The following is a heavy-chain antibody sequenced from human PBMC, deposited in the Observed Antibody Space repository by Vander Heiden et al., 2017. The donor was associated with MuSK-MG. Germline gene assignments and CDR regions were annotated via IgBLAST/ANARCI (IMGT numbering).Heavy chain of an antibody. CDR1: GFTFSSYD. CDR3: AREDSSSSAFDI. Sequence: EVQLVESGGGLVQPGGSLRLSCAASGFTFSSYDMHWVSQATGKGLEWVSAIGTAGDTYYPGSVKGRFTISRENAKNSLYLQMNSLRAGDTAVYYCAREDSSSSAFDIWGQGTMVTVSS. V-gene: IGHV3-13*01. CDR2: IGTAGDT. D-gene: IGHD6-6*01. J-gene: IGHJ3*02.